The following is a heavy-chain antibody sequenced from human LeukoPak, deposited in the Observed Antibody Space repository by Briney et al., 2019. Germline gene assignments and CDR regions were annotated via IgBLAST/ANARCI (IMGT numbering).Heavy chain of an antibody. Sequence: SVKVSCKASGGTFSSYAISWVRQAPGQGLEWMGRIIPILGIANYAQKFQGRVTITADKSTSTAYMELSSLRSEGTAVYYCARDGSVGDYAVSWFDPWGQGTLVTVSS. D-gene: IGHD4-17*01. CDR2: IIPILGIA. J-gene: IGHJ5*02. CDR1: GGTFSSYA. CDR3: ARDGSVGDYAVSWFDP. V-gene: IGHV1-69*04.